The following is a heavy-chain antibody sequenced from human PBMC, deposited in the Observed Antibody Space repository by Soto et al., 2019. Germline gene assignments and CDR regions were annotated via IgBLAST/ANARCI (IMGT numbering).Heavy chain of an antibody. V-gene: IGHV4-59*01. CDR3: ARDYGDYSFFFDY. CDR1: GGSITTYQ. Sequence: SETLSLTCTVSGGSITTYQWSWIRQPPGKGLEWIGGYSGFTDYNPSLESRATISVDHSKNPFSLTLRSVTAADTAVYYCARDYGDYSFFFDYWGQGALVTVSS. CDR2: YSGFT. D-gene: IGHD4-17*01. J-gene: IGHJ4*02.